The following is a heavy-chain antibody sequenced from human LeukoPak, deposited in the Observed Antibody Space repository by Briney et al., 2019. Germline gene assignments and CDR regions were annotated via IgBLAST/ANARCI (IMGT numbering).Heavy chain of an antibody. Sequence: QTGGSLRLSCAASGFTFSSYSMNWVRQAPGKGLEWVSYISSSSSTIYYADSVKGRFTIPRDNAKNSLYLQMNSLRDEDTAVYYCARDGRYFDWLLYPHYFDYWGQGTLVTVSS. CDR3: ARDGRYFDWLLYPHYFDY. CDR1: GFTFSSYS. D-gene: IGHD3-9*01. V-gene: IGHV3-48*02. J-gene: IGHJ4*02. CDR2: ISSSSSTI.